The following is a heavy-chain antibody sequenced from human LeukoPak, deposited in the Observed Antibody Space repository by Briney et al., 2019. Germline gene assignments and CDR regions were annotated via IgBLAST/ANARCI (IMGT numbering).Heavy chain of an antibody. D-gene: IGHD6-19*01. CDR3: ARLEQWLTPY. J-gene: IGHJ4*02. CDR1: GFTLSNYW. Sequence: GGSLRLSCAASGFTLSNYWMSWVRQAPGKGLEWVANIKQDGSEKYYVDSVKGRFTISRDNAKNSLYVEMNSLRAEDTAVYYCARLEQWLTPYWGQGTLVTVSS. CDR2: IKQDGSEK. V-gene: IGHV3-7*01.